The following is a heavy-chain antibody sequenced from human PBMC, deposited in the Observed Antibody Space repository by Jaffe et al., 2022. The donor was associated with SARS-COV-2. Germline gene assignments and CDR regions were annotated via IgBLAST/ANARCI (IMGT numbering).Heavy chain of an antibody. Sequence: EVQLVESGGGLIQPGGSLRLSCAASGFTVSSNYMSWVRQAPGKGLEWVSVIYSGGSTYYADSVKGRFTISRDNSKNTLYLQMNSLRAEDTAVYYCARDPVNVRSEYYYYYGMDVWGQGTTVTVSS. D-gene: IGHD3-10*01. CDR3: ARDPVNVRSEYYYYYGMDV. CDR1: GFTVSSNY. J-gene: IGHJ6*02. CDR2: IYSGGST. V-gene: IGHV3-53*01.